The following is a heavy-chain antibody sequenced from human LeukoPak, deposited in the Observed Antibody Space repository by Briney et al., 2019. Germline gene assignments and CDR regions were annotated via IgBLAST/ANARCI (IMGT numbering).Heavy chain of an antibody. D-gene: IGHD3-10*01. CDR3: ATSLWFGELLFDY. J-gene: IGHJ4*02. CDR1: GFTFSSYA. CDR2: ISGSGGST. Sequence: GGSLRLSCAASGFTFSSYAMSWVRQAPGKGLEWVSAISGSGGSTYYADSVKGRFTISRDNSKNTLYLQMNSLRAEDTAVYYCATSLWFGELLFDYWGQGTLVTVSS. V-gene: IGHV3-23*01.